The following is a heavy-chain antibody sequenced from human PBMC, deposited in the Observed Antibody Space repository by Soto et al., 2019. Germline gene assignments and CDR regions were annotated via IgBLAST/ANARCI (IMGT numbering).Heavy chain of an antibody. V-gene: IGHV3-9*01. J-gene: IGHJ4*02. CDR3: AKAGFWSGYYSLVDY. CDR1: GFTFDDYA. D-gene: IGHD3-3*01. Sequence: EVQLVESGGGLVQHGRSLRLSCAASGFTFDDYAMHWVRQAPGKGLEWVSGISWNSGSIGYADSVKGRFTISRDNAKNSLYLQMNSLRAEDTALYYCAKAGFWSGYYSLVDYWGQGTLVTVSS. CDR2: ISWNSGSI.